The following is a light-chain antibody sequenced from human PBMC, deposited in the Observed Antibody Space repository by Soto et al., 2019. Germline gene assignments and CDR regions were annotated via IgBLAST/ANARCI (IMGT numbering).Light chain of an antibody. V-gene: IGKV1-9*01. J-gene: IGKJ1*01. CDR2: AAS. CDR1: QGISSY. Sequence: DIQLTQSPSFLSASVGDRVTITCRASQGISSYLAWYQQKPGKAPKLLIYAASTLQSGVPSRFSGSGSGTEFTFTISSLQPEDFATYYCQQLNSYPRTFGQGTKGDIK. CDR3: QQLNSYPRT.